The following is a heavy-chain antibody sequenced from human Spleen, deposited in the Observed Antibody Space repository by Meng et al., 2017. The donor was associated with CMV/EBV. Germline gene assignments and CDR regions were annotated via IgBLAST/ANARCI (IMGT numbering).Heavy chain of an antibody. Sequence: FGCYYWTWIRQTPGEGLEWSGELEHSGSTYHNPSLKSRVPTSVDPSNVQLSLRLTSVTAADTAVYSCARGLPYFSVIAVAAHFVFDYWGQGTLVTVSS. CDR1: FGCYY. V-gene: IGHV4-34*01. J-gene: IGHJ4*02. CDR3: ARGLPYFSVIAVAAHFVFDY. D-gene: IGHD6-19*01. CDR2: LEHSGST.